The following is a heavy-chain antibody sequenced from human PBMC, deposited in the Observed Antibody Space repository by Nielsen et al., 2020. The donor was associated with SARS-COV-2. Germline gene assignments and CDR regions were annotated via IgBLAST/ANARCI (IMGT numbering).Heavy chain of an antibody. J-gene: IGHJ5*02. CDR3: ARGDALGWFDP. CDR2: ISYDGSNK. Sequence: GGSLRLSCAASGFTFSSYGMHWVRRAPGKGLEWVAVISYDGSNKYYADSVKGRFTISRDNSKNTLYLQMNSLRAEDTAVYYCARGDALGWFDPWGQGTLVTVSS. V-gene: IGHV3-30*03. CDR1: GFTFSSYG.